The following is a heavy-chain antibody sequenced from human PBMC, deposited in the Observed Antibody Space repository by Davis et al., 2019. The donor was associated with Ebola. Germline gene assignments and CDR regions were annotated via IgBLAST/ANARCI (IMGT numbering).Heavy chain of an antibody. CDR3: ARARGWTPPAWFDP. J-gene: IGHJ5*02. D-gene: IGHD3/OR15-3a*01. Sequence: SETLSLTCAVYGGSFSGYYWSWIRQPPGKGLEWIGEINHSGSTNYNPSLKSRVTISVDTSKNQFSLKLSSVTAADTAVYYCARARGWTPPAWFDPWGQGTLVTVSS. CDR2: INHSGST. V-gene: IGHV4-34*01. CDR1: GGSFSGYY.